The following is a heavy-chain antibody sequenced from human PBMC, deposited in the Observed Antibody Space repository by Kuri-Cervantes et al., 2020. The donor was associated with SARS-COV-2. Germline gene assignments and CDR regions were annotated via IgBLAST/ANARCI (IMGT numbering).Heavy chain of an antibody. D-gene: IGHD6-13*01. CDR3: AAAVGFFDY. J-gene: IGHJ4*02. Sequence: GSLSLSCAVYGGSFSGYYWTWIRQPPGKGLEWIGEVDQSGRTNYNPSLKSRVTISVDTSKHQFSLRLSSLTAADTAIYYCAAAVGFFDYWGQGTLVTVSS. V-gene: IGHV4-34*01. CDR2: VDQSGRT. CDR1: GGSFSGYY.